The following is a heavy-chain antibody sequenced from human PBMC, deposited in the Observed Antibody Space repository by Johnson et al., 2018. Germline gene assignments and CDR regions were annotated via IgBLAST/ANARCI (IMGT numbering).Heavy chain of an antibody. CDR1: GGPFSSYA. CDR2: SIPIFGTA. D-gene: IGHD5-18*01. CDR3: ARAGNTAPRDGMDV. V-gene: IGHV1-69*12. Sequence: QVQLVQSGAEVKKPGSSXKLSCKASGGPFSSYAISWVRQAPGQGLEWLGGSIPIFGTANSAQTFQGRVTLTADESTSTAYMELSSLRSGDTAVDSCARAGNTAPRDGMDVWGQGTTVTVSS. J-gene: IGHJ6*02.